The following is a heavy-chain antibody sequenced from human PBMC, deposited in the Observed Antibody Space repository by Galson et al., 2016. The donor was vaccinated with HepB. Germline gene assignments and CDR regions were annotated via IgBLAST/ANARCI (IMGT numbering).Heavy chain of an antibody. CDR2: ITSSSDTM. Sequence: NVYNMNWARQAPGKGLEWIAWITSSSDTMYYADSVKGRFTISRDTSKNTLYLQMNSLRAEDTAVYYCAKEGGASGYAFDIWGQGTMVTVSS. J-gene: IGHJ3*02. CDR1: NVYN. V-gene: IGHV3-48*01. CDR3: AKEGGASGYAFDI. D-gene: IGHD6-25*01.